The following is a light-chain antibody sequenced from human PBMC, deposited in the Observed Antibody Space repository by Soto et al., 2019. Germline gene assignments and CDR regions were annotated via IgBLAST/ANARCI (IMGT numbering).Light chain of an antibody. CDR3: CSYAGSYTFYV. Sequence: QSALTHPRSVTGSPGQSVTISCTGTSSDVGGYNYVSWYQQHPGKAPKLMIYDVSKRPSGVPDRFSASKTGNTASLTISGLQAEDEADYYCCSYAGSYTFYVFGTGTKVTVL. CDR2: DVS. J-gene: IGLJ1*01. V-gene: IGLV2-11*01. CDR1: SSDVGGYNY.